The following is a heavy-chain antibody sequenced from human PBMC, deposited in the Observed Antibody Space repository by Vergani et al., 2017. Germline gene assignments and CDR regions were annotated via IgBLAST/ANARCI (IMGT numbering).Heavy chain of an antibody. CDR1: GGSFTSYH. V-gene: IGHV4-34*01. CDR3: ARVKTETNGHLYYYYYMDV. CDR2: IDHTGRP. D-gene: IGHD2-8*01. J-gene: IGHJ6*03. Sequence: QVQLQQWGGGLLKPSETLSLTCVVNGGSFTSYHWTWIRQSPGEGLEWVGDIDHTGRPDYNPSLKSRLTMSVDKSRNQFSLPLISVTATDTAIYFCARVKTETNGHLYYYYYMDVWGQGTAVTVS.